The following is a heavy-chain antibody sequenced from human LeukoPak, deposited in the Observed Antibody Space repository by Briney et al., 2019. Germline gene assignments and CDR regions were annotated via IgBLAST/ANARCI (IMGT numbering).Heavy chain of an antibody. CDR1: GYTLTELS. Sequence: ASVKVSCKVSGYTLTELSMHWVRQAPGKGLEWMGGFDPEDGETIYTQRFQGRVTMTEDTSTDTAYMELSSLRSEDTAVYYCATDPTTVTTLGYYWGQGTLVTVSS. D-gene: IGHD4-17*01. V-gene: IGHV1-24*01. CDR3: ATDPTTVTTLGYY. CDR2: FDPEDGET. J-gene: IGHJ4*02.